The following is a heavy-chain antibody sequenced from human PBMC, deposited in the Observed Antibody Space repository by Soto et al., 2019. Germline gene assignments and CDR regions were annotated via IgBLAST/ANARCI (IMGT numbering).Heavy chain of an antibody. Sequence: EVQLVESGGGLVQPGGSLRLSCEASGFSFSTFWMHWVRQAPGKGLVWVSRINSDGSSTYYADSVKGRVTISRDNAKNTLYLQLTSLRPEGTAVYYCARDFEYWGQGTLVTVSS. CDR2: INSDGSST. J-gene: IGHJ4*02. CDR1: GFSFSTFW. CDR3: ARDFEY. V-gene: IGHV3-74*01.